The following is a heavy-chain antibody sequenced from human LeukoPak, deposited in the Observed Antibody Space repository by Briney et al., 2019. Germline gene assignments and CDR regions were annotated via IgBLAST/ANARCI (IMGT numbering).Heavy chain of an antibody. Sequence: ASVKVSCKASGYTFTGYYMHWVRQAPGQGLEWMGCINPHTGGTNYTQNFQGRVTVTTDTSISTAYMELSRLRSDDTAVYYCARVLRYFAAGMDVWGQGTTVTVSS. CDR2: INPHTGGT. J-gene: IGHJ6*02. CDR3: ARVLRYFAAGMDV. V-gene: IGHV1-2*02. CDR1: GYTFTGYY. D-gene: IGHD3-9*01.